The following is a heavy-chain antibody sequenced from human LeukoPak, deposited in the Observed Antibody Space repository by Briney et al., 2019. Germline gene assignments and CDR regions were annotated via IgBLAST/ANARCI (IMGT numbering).Heavy chain of an antibody. CDR2: IRYDGSNK. J-gene: IGHJ4*02. CDR3: AQNNIVGATEVGY. V-gene: IGHV3-30*02. CDR1: GFTFSSYG. Sequence: GGSLRLSCAASGFTFSSYGMHWVRQASGKGLEWVAFIRYDGSNKYYADSVKGRFTISRDNSKNTLYLQMNSLRAEDTAVYYCAQNNIVGATEVGYWGQGTLVTVSS. D-gene: IGHD1-26*01.